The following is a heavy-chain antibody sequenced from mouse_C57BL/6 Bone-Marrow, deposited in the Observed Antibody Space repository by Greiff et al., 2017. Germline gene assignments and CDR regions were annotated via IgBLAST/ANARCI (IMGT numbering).Heavy chain of an antibody. CDR2: ISYDGSN. J-gene: IGHJ1*03. Sequence: DVQLQESGPGLVKPSQSLSLTCSVSGYSITSGYYWNWIRQFPGNKLQWMGYISYDGSNNYNPSLKNRITITRDTSKNQSVLKLNSVTTEDTDTYYCARDPHIVTGYFDVWGTGTAVTVSS. CDR3: ARDPHIVTGYFDV. CDR1: GYSITSGYY. D-gene: IGHD2-5*01. V-gene: IGHV3-6*01.